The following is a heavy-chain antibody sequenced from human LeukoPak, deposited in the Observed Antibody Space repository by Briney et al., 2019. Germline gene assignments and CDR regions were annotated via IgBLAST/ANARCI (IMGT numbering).Heavy chain of an antibody. Sequence: GGPLRLSCAASGFTFSSYAMHWVRQAPGKGLEWVAVISYDGSNKYYADSVKGRFTISRDNSKNTLYLQMNSLRAEDTAVYYCAAGYSYGPAVFDYWGQGTLVTVSS. CDR2: ISYDGSNK. V-gene: IGHV3-30*04. CDR1: GFTFSSYA. D-gene: IGHD5-18*01. J-gene: IGHJ4*02. CDR3: AAGYSYGPAVFDY.